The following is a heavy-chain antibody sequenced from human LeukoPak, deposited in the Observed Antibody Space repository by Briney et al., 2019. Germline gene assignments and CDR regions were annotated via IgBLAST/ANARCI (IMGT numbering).Heavy chain of an antibody. J-gene: IGHJ5*02. D-gene: IGHD3-3*01. V-gene: IGHV4-30-4*02. CDR3: ARGTYDFGFNWFDP. CDR1: GGSISSGDYY. Sequence: PSETLSLTCTVSGGSISSGDYYWSWIRQPPGKGLEWIGYIYYSGSTYYNPSLKSRVTISVDTSKNQFSLKLSSVTAADTAVYYCARGTYDFGFNWFDPWGQGTLATVSS. CDR2: IYYSGST.